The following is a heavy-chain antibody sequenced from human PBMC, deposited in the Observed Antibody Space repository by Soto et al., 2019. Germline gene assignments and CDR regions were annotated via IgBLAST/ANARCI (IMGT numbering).Heavy chain of an antibody. D-gene: IGHD5-18*01. CDR1: GFTFSSYA. CDR2: ISYDGSNK. CDR3: ARSGGDTAMVACFWCFQH. Sequence: GGSLRLSCAASGFTFSSYAMHWVRQAPGKGLEWVAVISYDGSNKYYADSVKGRFTISRDNSKNTLYLQMNSLRAEDTAVYYCARSGGDTAMVACFWCFQHWGQGTLVTVSS. V-gene: IGHV3-30-3*01. J-gene: IGHJ1*01.